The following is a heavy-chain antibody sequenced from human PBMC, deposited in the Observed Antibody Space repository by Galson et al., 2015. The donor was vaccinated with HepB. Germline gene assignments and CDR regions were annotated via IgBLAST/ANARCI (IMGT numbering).Heavy chain of an antibody. J-gene: IGHJ4*02. D-gene: IGHD2-15*01. V-gene: IGHV1-2*02. Sequence: SVKVSCKASGYTFTGYYMHWVRQAPGQGLEWVGWIKTNSSGTNYAQKFQGRVTMTSDTSISTDYMELNRLRSDDTAVYYCARGGGYCSGGSCYGVDYWGQGTLVTVSS. CDR1: GYTFTGYY. CDR3: ARGGGYCSGGSCYGVDY. CDR2: IKTNSSGT.